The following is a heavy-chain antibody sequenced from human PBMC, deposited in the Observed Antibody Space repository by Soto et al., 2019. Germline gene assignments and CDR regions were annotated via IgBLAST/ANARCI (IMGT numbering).Heavy chain of an antibody. CDR3: AREAAAGTIDY. D-gene: IGHD6-13*01. V-gene: IGHV1-8*02. Sequence: GASVKVSCKASGYTFTSYYMHWVRQAPGQGLEWMGRMNPNSGNTGYAQKFQGRVTMTRNTSISTAYMELSSLRSEDTAVYYCAREAAAGTIDYWGQGTLVTVSS. CDR1: GYTFTSYY. J-gene: IGHJ4*02. CDR2: MNPNSGNT.